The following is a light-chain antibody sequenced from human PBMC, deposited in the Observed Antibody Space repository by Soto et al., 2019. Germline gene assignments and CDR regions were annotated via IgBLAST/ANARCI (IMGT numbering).Light chain of an antibody. J-gene: IGLJ2*01. CDR3: NSYGGTNNYVV. CDR2: DVN. Sequence: QSALTQPPSASGSPGQSVTISCTGTSSDVGGYNYVSWYRQHPGKAPQLIIYDVNKRPSGVPDRFSGSKSGNTASLTVSGIQAEDEAEYFCNSYGGTNNYVVFGGGTKLTVL. V-gene: IGLV2-8*01. CDR1: SSDVGGYNY.